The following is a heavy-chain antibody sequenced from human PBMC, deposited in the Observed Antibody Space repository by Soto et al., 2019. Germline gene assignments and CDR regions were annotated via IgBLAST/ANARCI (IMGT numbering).Heavy chain of an antibody. Sequence: SETLSLTCAVDGGSFIGFCCSRLRQPQGKGLEWIGEINQSGNTNYNPALKSRVTMSVDMSKNQFSLRLSAVTAADTAVYYGARPRRGAKNWFDPWGQGTLVTVYS. CDR1: GGSFIGFC. CDR2: INQSGNT. J-gene: IGHJ5*02. CDR3: ARPRRGAKNWFDP. V-gene: IGHV4-34*01.